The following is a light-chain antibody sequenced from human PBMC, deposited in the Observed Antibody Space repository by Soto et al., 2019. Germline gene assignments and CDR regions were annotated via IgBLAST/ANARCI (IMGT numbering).Light chain of an antibody. CDR2: EVS. J-gene: IGLJ1*01. CDR3: SSYAGSSTV. V-gene: IGLV2-14*01. CDR1: SSDVGGYNY. Sequence: QSALTQPAAVSGCPGQSITISCTGTSSDVGGYNYVSWYQQHPGKAPKLMIYEVSYRPSGVSDRFSGSKSGNTASLTVSGLQAEDEADYYCSSYAGSSTVFGTGTKVTVL.